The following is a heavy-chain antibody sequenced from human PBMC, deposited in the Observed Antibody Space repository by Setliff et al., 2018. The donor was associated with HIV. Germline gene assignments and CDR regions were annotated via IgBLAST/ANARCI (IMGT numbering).Heavy chain of an antibody. Sequence: PSETLSLTCTVSGGSISSGGYYWSWIRQPAGKGLEWIGHIYTSGSTKYNPSLKGRVTISVDTSKNQFSLNLSSVTAVDTAFYYCATFSPRDAFDIWGQGTMVTVSS. CDR2: IYTSGST. V-gene: IGHV4-61*09. CDR1: GGSISSGGYY. CDR3: ATFSPRDAFDI. J-gene: IGHJ3*02. D-gene: IGHD3-16*01.